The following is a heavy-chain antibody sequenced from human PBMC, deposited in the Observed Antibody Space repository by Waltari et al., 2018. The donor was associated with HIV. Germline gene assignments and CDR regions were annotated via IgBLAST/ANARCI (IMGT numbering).Heavy chain of an antibody. Sequence: EVQLVESEGGLVQPGGSLRLSCAASGFTFTNYAMNWVRQAPGKGLEWVSAISGSGGSTYYADSVKGRFTISRDNSKKTLYLQMNSLRAEDTAVYYCAKDDSTGSSGYYPFHYWGQGTLITVSS. D-gene: IGHD3-22*01. CDR2: ISGSGGST. J-gene: IGHJ4*02. CDR1: GFTFTNYA. CDR3: AKDDSTGSSGYYPFHY. V-gene: IGHV3-23*04.